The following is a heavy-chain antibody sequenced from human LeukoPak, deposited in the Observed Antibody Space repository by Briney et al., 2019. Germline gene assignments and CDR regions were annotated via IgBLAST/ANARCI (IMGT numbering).Heavy chain of an antibody. Sequence: GGSLRLSCAASGFTFSSHWMSWVRQAPGKGLEWVSYISSSGSTIYYADSVKGRFTISRDNAKNSLYLQMNSLRAEGTAVYYCAELGITMIRGVWGKGTTVTISS. V-gene: IGHV3-48*04. CDR3: AELGITMIRGV. CDR2: ISSSGSTI. D-gene: IGHD3-22*01. J-gene: IGHJ6*04. CDR1: GFTFSSHW.